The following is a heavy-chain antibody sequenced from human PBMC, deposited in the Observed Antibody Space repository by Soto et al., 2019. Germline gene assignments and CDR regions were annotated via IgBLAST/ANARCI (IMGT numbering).Heavy chain of an antibody. CDR2: INHSGST. CDR1: GGSFSGYY. V-gene: IGHV4-34*01. CDR3: ARKNPRNYDFWSGALDYGMDV. D-gene: IGHD3-3*01. Sequence: SETLSLTCAVYGGSFSGYYWSWIRQPPGKGLEWIGEINHSGSTNYNPSLKSRVTISVDTSKNQFSLKLSSVTAADTAVYYCARKNPRNYDFWSGALDYGMDVWGQGTTVTVSS. J-gene: IGHJ6*02.